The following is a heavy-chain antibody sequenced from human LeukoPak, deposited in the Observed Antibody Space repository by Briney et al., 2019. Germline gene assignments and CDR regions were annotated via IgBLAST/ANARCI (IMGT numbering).Heavy chain of an antibody. J-gene: IGHJ4*02. CDR2: MNPNSGNT. D-gene: IGHD1-26*01. Sequence: GASVKVSCKASGYTFTSYDTNWVRQASGQGPEWMGWMNPNSGNTGYAEKFQGRVTMTRNTSISTAYMELSSLTSEDTAVYYCARAEASRSSGKILGYWGQGTLVNVSS. CDR1: GYTFTSYD. CDR3: ARAEASRSSGKILGY. V-gene: IGHV1-8*01.